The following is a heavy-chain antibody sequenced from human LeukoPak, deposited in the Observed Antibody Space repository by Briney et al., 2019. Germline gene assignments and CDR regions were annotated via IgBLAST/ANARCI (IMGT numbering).Heavy chain of an antibody. D-gene: IGHD1-26*01. J-gene: IGHJ3*02. V-gene: IGHV3-48*03. Sequence: PGGSLRLSCAASGFTFSSYEMNWVRQAPGKGLQWISYISFSGSPIYNADSVKGRFTISRDNAQNSLFLQMNSLRAEDTAVYYCARDRFDSAAFDIWGQGTMVTVSS. CDR1: GFTFSSYE. CDR2: ISFSGSPI. CDR3: ARDRFDSAAFDI.